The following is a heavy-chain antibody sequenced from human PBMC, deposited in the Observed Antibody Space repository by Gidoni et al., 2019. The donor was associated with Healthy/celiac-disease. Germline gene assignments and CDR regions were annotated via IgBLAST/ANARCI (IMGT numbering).Heavy chain of an antibody. V-gene: IGHV3-30-3*01. J-gene: IGHJ4*02. CDR2: ISYDGSNK. Sequence: QVQLVESGGGVVQPGRSLRLSCAASGFTFSSYALHGVRQAPGKGLEWVAVISYDGSNKYYADSVKGRFTISRDNSKNTLYLQMNSLRAEDTAVYYCARDGVEGSGWLGYFDYWGQGTLVTVSS. CDR1: GFTFSSYA. CDR3: ARDGVEGSGWLGYFDY. D-gene: IGHD6-19*01.